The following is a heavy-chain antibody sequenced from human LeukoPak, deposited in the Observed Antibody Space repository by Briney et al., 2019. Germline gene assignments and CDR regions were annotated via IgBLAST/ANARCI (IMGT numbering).Heavy chain of an antibody. CDR3: ARSRGYSESYHDY. V-gene: IGHV1-8*01. J-gene: IGHJ4*02. Sequence: GASVKVSCKASGYTFSYYDINWVRQATGQGVEWMGWMNPKTGDTGYTQNFQGRVTMTRAPSISTAYMELSSLRSEDTAVYYCARSRGYSESYHDYWGQGTLVTVSS. CDR2: MNPKTGDT. D-gene: IGHD6-13*01. CDR1: GYTFSYYD.